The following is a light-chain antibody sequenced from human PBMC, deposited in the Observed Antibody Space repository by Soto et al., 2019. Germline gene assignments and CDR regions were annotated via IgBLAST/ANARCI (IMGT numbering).Light chain of an antibody. Sequence: EIVLTQSPATLSLSPGDRATLSCRASQTVSSYLAWYQQKPGQAPRLLIYDASSRATGIPARFSGSGSGTDFTLTITILEHEDFAVYYCQQRSDWPSTFGGGTKVEIK. CDR1: QTVSSY. CDR2: DAS. J-gene: IGKJ4*01. V-gene: IGKV3-11*01. CDR3: QQRSDWPST.